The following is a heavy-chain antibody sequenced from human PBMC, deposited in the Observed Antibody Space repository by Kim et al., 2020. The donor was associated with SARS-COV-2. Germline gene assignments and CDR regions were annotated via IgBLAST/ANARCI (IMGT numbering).Heavy chain of an antibody. Sequence: FQGRVTMTRDTSTSTVYMELSRLRSEDTAVYYCARGGKYYYDSSGYYFDYWGQGTLVTVSS. J-gene: IGHJ4*02. CDR3: ARGGKYYYDSSGYYFDY. V-gene: IGHV1-46*01. D-gene: IGHD3-22*01.